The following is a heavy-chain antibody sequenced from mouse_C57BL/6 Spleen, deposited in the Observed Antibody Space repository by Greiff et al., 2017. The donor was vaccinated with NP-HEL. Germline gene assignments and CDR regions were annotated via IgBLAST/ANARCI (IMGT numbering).Heavy chain of an antibody. Sequence: EVKLMESEGGLVQPGSSMKLSCTASGFTFSDYYMAWVRQVPEKGLEWVANINYDGSSTYYLDSLKSRFIISRDNAKNMLYLQMSSLQSEDTATYYCARGDYDYAMDYWGQGTSVTVSS. D-gene: IGHD2-4*01. CDR2: INYDGSST. CDR3: ARGDYDYAMDY. V-gene: IGHV5-16*01. J-gene: IGHJ4*01. CDR1: GFTFSDYY.